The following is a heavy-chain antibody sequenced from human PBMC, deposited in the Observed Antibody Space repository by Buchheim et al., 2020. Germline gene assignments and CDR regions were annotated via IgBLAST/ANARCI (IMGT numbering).Heavy chain of an antibody. CDR2: ISSSSTI. D-gene: IGHD6-13*01. Sequence: EVQLVESGGGLVQPGGSLRLSCAASGFTFSSYSMNWVRQAPGKGLEWVSYISSSSTIYYADSVKGRFTISRDNAKNSLYLQMNSLRAEDTAVYYCARTAAAGTPSYYYYYYGMDVWGQGTT. J-gene: IGHJ6*02. CDR1: GFTFSSYS. CDR3: ARTAAAGTPSYYYYYYGMDV. V-gene: IGHV3-48*01.